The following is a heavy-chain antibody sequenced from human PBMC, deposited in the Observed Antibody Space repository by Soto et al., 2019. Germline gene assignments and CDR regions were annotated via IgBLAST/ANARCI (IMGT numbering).Heavy chain of an antibody. CDR2: IYYSGST. J-gene: IGHJ3*02. Sequence: QVQLQESGPGLVKPSETLSLTCTVSGGSIRDSYWSWIRQPPGKGLEWIGYIYYSGSTNYNPSLKTRVTMSVDTSKNQCCLRLSSVTAADTAVYYCARLGVRGWYDAFDIWGQGTMVTVSS. V-gene: IGHV4-59*01. D-gene: IGHD6-19*01. CDR1: GGSIRDSY. CDR3: ARLGVRGWYDAFDI.